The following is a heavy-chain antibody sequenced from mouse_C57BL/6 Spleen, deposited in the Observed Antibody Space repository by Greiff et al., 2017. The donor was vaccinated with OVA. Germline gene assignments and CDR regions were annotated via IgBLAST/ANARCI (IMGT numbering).Heavy chain of an antibody. CDR2: INPSTGGT. J-gene: IGHJ3*01. CDR1: GYSFTGYY. V-gene: IGHV1-42*01. CDR3: AGYSNYGGFAY. Sequence: EVQLQESGPELVKPGASVKISCKASGYSFTGYYMNWVKQSPEKSLEWIGEINPSTGGTTYNQKFKAKATLTVDKSSSTAYMQLKSLTSEDSAVYYCAGYSNYGGFAYWGQGTLVTVSA. D-gene: IGHD2-5*01.